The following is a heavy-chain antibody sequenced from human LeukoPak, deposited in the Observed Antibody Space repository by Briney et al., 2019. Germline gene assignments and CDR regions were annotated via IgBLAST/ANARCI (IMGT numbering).Heavy chain of an antibody. V-gene: IGHV3-48*03. CDR3: ARARITMVRGVISTQNFDY. CDR1: GFTFSSYE. J-gene: IGHJ4*02. Sequence: GGSLRLSCAASGFTFSSYEMNWVRQAPGKGLEWVSYISSSGSTIYYADSVKGRFTISRDNAKNSLYLQMNSLRAEDTAVYHCARARITMVRGVISTQNFDYWGQGTLVTVSS. D-gene: IGHD3-10*01. CDR2: ISSSGSTI.